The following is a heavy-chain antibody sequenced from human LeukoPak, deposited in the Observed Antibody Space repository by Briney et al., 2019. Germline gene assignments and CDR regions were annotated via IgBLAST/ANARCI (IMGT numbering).Heavy chain of an antibody. CDR2: ISAHNGNT. CDR1: GYTFTSYG. J-gene: IGHJ6*04. D-gene: IGHD4-17*01. CDR3: ARDFNYGDYDLLYYGMDV. Sequence: GASVKVSCKASGYTFTSYGISWVRQAPGQGLEWMGWISAHNGNTNYAQKLQGRVTMTTDTSTSTAYMELRSLRSDDTAVYYCARDFNYGDYDLLYYGMDVWGKGTTVTVSS. V-gene: IGHV1-18*04.